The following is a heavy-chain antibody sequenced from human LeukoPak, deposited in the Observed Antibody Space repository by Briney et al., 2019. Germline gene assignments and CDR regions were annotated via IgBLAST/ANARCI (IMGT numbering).Heavy chain of an antibody. J-gene: IGHJ4*02. V-gene: IGHV3-23*01. CDR3: AKGSPRDPLTTTGND. Sequence: GGSLRLSCAASGFTLSSYAMSWVRQAPGKGLEWVSGISGSGRTTYYADSVKGRFTISRDNSKNTLYLQMNSLRAEDTAIYYCAKGSPRDPLTTTGNDWGQGTWVTVSS. CDR1: GFTLSSYA. D-gene: IGHD1-1*01. CDR2: ISGSGRTT.